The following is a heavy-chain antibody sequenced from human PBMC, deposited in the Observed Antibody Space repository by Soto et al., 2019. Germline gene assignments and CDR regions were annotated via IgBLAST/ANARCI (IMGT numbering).Heavy chain of an antibody. CDR3: ASLAKDHYDFWSGSPLGYYGMDV. D-gene: IGHD3-3*01. CDR2: IYYSGST. CDR1: GCSISSYY. J-gene: IGHJ6*02. Sequence: SETLSLTCTVSGCSISSYYWSWIRQPPGKGLEWIGYIYYSGSTNYNPSLKSRVTISVDTSKNQFSLKLSSVTAADTAVYYCASLAKDHYDFWSGSPLGYYGMDVWGQGTTVTVSS. V-gene: IGHV4-59*01.